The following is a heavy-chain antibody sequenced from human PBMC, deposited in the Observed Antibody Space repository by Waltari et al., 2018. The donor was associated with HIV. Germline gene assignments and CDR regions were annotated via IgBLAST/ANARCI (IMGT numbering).Heavy chain of an antibody. CDR2: IYSGGST. V-gene: IGHV3-66*01. CDR3: ASIAYCGGDCYPRGMDV. J-gene: IGHJ6*02. CDR1: GFTARRTS. D-gene: IGHD2-21*02. Sequence: EVQLVESGGGLVQPGGSLRRSCAASGFTARRTSMSWVRQAPGKGLEWVSVIYSGGSTYYADSVKGRFTISRDNSKNTLYLQMNSLRAEDTAVYYCASIAYCGGDCYPRGMDVWGQGTTVTVSS.